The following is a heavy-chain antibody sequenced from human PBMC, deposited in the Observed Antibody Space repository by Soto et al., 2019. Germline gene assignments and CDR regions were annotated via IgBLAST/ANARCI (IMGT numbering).Heavy chain of an antibody. J-gene: IGHJ4*02. CDR3: ARGRWATFDY. CDR2: ININGDST. D-gene: IGHD1-26*01. V-gene: IGHV3-64*01. Sequence: EVPLVESGGGLVQPGGSLRLSCAASGFTFSSYAMHWVRQAPGKGLEYVSGININGDSTYYANSVKGRFSVSRDNSKSTLYLQMGSLRAEDMAVSDCARGRWATFDYWGEGTLVTVSS. CDR1: GFTFSSYA.